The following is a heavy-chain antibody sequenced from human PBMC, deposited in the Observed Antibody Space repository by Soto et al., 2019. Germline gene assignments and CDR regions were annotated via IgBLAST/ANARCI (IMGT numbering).Heavy chain of an antibody. V-gene: IGHV4-59*05. Sequence: SETLSLTCTVSGVSISDYYWSWIRQPPGKGLEWIGSIYYSGSTYYNPSLKSRVTISVDTSKNQFSLKLSSVTAADTAVYYCARLGVGATVRYYYYGMDVWGQGTTVTVSS. CDR3: ARLGVGATVRYYYYGMDV. J-gene: IGHJ6*02. CDR1: GVSISDYY. CDR2: IYYSGST. D-gene: IGHD1-26*01.